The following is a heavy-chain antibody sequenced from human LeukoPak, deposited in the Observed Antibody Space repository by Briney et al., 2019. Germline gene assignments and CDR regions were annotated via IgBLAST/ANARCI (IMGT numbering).Heavy chain of an antibody. J-gene: IGHJ4*02. CDR3: ARGIARPDYGDYYFDY. CDR2: INAGNGNT. D-gene: IGHD4-17*01. V-gene: IGHV1-3*03. Sequence: VASVKVSCKASGYTFTSYAMHWVRQAPGQRLEWMGWINAGNGNTKYSQEFQGRVTITRDTSASTAYMELSSLRSEDMAVYYCARGIARPDYGDYYFDYWGQGTLVTVSS. CDR1: GYTFTSYA.